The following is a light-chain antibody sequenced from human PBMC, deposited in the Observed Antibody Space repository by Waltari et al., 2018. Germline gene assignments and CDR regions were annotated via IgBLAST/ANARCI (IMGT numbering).Light chain of an antibody. J-gene: IGLJ6*01. Sequence: QSVLTQPPSASGAPGQPITVSFSGSYSTIGGYPVNWYQHPPGTAPKLLIHSNDQRPSGVPDRFSGSKSGASASLAISGLQSEDEADYYCAAWDDSLNGNVFGSGTKVTVL. CDR1: YSTIGGYP. V-gene: IGLV1-44*01. CDR2: SND. CDR3: AAWDDSLNGNV.